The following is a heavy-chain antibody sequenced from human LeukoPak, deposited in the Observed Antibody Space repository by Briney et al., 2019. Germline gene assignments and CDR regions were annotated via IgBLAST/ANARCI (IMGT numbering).Heavy chain of an antibody. CDR2: IYSSGNT. Sequence: PSETLSLTCTVSGGSINNYYWSWIRQPAGKGLEWIGRIYSSGNTDDNPSLKSRVTMSVDTSKNQFSLHLRFVTAADTAPYYCARTPGITVAGRFFDYRGQGIQVTVSS. J-gene: IGHJ4*02. V-gene: IGHV4-4*07. D-gene: IGHD6-19*01. CDR1: GGSINNYY. CDR3: ARTPGITVAGRFFDY.